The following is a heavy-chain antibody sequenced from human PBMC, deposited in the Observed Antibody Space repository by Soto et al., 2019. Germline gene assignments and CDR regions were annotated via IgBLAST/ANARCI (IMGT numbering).Heavy chain of an antibody. CDR1: GGTFSSYA. V-gene: IGHV1-69*13. D-gene: IGHD3-3*01. CDR2: IIPIFGTA. J-gene: IGHJ6*02. Sequence: ASVKVSCKASGGTFSSYAISWVRQAPGQGLEWMGGIIPIFGTANYAQKFQGRVTITADESTSTAYMELSSLRSEDTAVYYCARAGGGQYYDFGSGYHLRYYYGMDVWGQGTTVTVSS. CDR3: ARAGGGQYYDFGSGYHLRYYYGMDV.